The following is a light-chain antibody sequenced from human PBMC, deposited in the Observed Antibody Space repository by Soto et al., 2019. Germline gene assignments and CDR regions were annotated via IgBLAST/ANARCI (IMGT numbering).Light chain of an antibody. CDR1: QSVSSN. CDR2: GAS. J-gene: IGKJ3*01. CDR3: QQYNKWPEFT. V-gene: IGKV3-15*01. Sequence: EIVMTQSPATLSVSPGERATLSCRASQSVSSNLAWYQQRPGQAPRLLIYGASAMATGIPARFSGSGSGTEFTLNISSLQSEDFAVYYCQQYNKWPEFTFGPGTRV.